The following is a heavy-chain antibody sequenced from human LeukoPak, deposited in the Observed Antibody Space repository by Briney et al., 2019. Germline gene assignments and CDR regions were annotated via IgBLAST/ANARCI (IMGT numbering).Heavy chain of an antibody. J-gene: IGHJ4*02. V-gene: IGHV4-61*01. CDR3: ARGFNLLSAFAY. CDR1: GGSVSSGCYY. D-gene: IGHD1-14*01. CDR2: IYYSGST. Sequence: SETLSLTCTVSGGSVSSGCYYWSWIRQPPGKGLEWIGYIYYSGSTYYNPSLKSRVTISVDTSKNQFSLKLSSVTAADTAVYYCARGFNLLSAFAYWGQGTLVTVSS.